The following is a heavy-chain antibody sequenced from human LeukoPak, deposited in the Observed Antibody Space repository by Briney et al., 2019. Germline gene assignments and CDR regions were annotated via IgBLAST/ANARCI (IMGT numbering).Heavy chain of an antibody. CDR1: GYTFTGYY. J-gene: IGHJ4*02. D-gene: IGHD2-2*01. CDR3: ARVSGGYCSSTSCSGDDY. V-gene: IGHV1-2*06. CDR2: INPNSGGT. Sequence: GASVKVSCKAPGYTFTGYYMHWVRQAPGQGLEWMGRINPNSGGTNYAQKFQGRVTMTRDTSISTAYMELSRLRSDDTAVYYCARVSGGYCSSTSCSGDDYWGQGTLVTVSS.